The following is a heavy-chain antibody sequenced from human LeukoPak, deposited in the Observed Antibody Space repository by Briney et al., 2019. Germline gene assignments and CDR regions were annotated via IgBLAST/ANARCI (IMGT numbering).Heavy chain of an antibody. V-gene: IGHV1-18*01. CDR2: ISAYNGNT. D-gene: IGHD3-10*01. Sequence: ASVKVSCKASGYTFTSYGISWVRQAPGQGLEGMGWISAYNGNTNYAQKLQGRVTMTTDTSTSTAYMERRSLRSDDTAVYYCARDHGMVRGGRAFAYWGQGTLVTVSS. CDR1: GYTFTSYG. J-gene: IGHJ4*02. CDR3: ARDHGMVRGGRAFAY.